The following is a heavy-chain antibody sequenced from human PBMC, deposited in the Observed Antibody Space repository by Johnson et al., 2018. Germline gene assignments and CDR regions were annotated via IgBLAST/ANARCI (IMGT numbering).Heavy chain of an antibody. CDR3: ARRKREQLVNLDAFDI. D-gene: IGHD6-6*01. CDR1: GGTFSSYA. J-gene: IGHJ3*02. Sequence: QVQLVESGAEVKKXGSSXKVXCKASGGTFSSYAISWVRQAPGQGLEWMGGIIPIFGTANYAHQFQGRVSITADDSTSTAYMELSSLRSEDKAVYYCARRKREQLVNLDAFDIWGQGTMVTVSS. V-gene: IGHV1-69*01. CDR2: IIPIFGTA.